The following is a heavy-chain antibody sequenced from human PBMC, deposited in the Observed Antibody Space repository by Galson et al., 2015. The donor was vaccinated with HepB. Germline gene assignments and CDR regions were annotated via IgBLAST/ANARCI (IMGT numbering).Heavy chain of an antibody. CDR2: ISSGGGGT. CDR3: SKDKSAFTR. V-gene: IGHV3-23*01. CDR1: GFTFNNYD. J-gene: IGHJ4*02. D-gene: IGHD2-15*01. Sequence: SLRLSCAASGFTFNNYDMNWVRQAPGQGLEWVASISSGGGGTYYADSVKGRSTIVRDNVKNTLSLHMHSLRAEDTATYYWSKDKSAFTRWGQGTLVTVSS.